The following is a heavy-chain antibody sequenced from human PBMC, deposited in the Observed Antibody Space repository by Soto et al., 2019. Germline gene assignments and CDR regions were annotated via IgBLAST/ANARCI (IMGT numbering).Heavy chain of an antibody. V-gene: IGHV1-69*12. Sequence: QVQLVQSGAEVKKPGSSVKVSCKASGGTFSSYAISWVRQAPGQGLEWMGGIIPIFGTANYAQKFQGRVTITADEATSTAYMKLSSLRSEDTAVYYWARDPQLVGGADDYWGQGTLVTVSS. CDR3: ARDPQLVGGADDY. D-gene: IGHD6-13*01. CDR2: IIPIFGTA. J-gene: IGHJ4*02. CDR1: GGTFSSYA.